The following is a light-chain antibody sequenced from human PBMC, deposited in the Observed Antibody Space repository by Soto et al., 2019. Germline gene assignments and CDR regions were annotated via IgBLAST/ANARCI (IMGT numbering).Light chain of an antibody. CDR3: QVYGSF. V-gene: IGKV3-20*01. J-gene: IGKJ3*01. CDR2: GAS. CDR1: QPMNSEY. Sequence: IVLTQSPGTLSLSPGERAALSCRASQPMNSEYVAWYQQKPGQAPRLLIHGASGRATGIPDRFSGSGSGTDFTLTISRLQPEDSAAYYCQVYGSFFGPGTKVDLK.